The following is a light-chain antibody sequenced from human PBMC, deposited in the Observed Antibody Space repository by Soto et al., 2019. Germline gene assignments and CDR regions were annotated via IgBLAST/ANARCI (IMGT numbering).Light chain of an antibody. Sequence: EIVLTQSPGTLSLSPGERATLSCRASQSVSSAYLAWYQQIHGQAPRLLIYGASSRATGIPDMFSGSGSGIDFTLTISGLEPEDFAVYYCQQSGSSFCTFGHGTKLEIK. CDR2: GAS. CDR1: QSVSSAY. V-gene: IGKV3-20*01. CDR3: QQSGSSFCT. J-gene: IGKJ2*02.